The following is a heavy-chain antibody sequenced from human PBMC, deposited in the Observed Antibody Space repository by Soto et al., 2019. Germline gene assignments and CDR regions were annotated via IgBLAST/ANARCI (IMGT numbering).Heavy chain of an antibody. D-gene: IGHD6-19*01. Sequence: QVQLVQSGAEVKKPGSSVKVSCKASGGTFSSYTISWVRQAPGQGLEWMGRIIPILGIANYAQKFQGRVTITADKSTSTAYMELSSLRSKDTAVYYCARDGGGYSSGWSNYWGQGTLVTVSS. CDR1: GGTFSSYT. CDR2: IIPILGIA. CDR3: ARDGGGYSSGWSNY. V-gene: IGHV1-69*08. J-gene: IGHJ4*02.